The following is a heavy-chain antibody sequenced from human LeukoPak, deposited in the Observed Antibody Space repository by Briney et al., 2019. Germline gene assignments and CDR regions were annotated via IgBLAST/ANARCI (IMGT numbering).Heavy chain of an antibody. Sequence: GESLKIPCKGSGYSFTSYWIGWVRQIPGKGLEWVGIIYPGDSDTRYSPSFQGQVTISADKSISTAYLQWSSLKASDTAMYYCARLPSYSSGWSPTYFQHWGQGTLVTVSS. CDR3: ARLPSYSSGWSPTYFQH. V-gene: IGHV5-51*01. J-gene: IGHJ1*01. CDR1: GYSFTSYW. CDR2: IYPGDSDT. D-gene: IGHD6-19*01.